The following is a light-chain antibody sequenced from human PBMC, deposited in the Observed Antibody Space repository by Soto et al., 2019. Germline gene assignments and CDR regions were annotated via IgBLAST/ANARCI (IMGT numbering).Light chain of an antibody. CDR1: QSVSSN. V-gene: IGKV3-20*01. Sequence: IVMTQSPVTLSASPGQRATLSCTANQSVSSNLAWYQQKPGQAPSLLTYGAFTRATGIPDRFSGSGSGTDFPITISRLEHEDSAVYYCQQYGSSGTFGQGTKVDIK. J-gene: IGKJ1*01. CDR3: QQYGSSGT. CDR2: GAF.